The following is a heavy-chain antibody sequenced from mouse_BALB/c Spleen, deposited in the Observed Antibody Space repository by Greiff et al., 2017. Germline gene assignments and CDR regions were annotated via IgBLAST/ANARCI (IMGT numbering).Heavy chain of an antibody. D-gene: IGHD1-1*01. CDR1: GYTFTSYV. J-gene: IGHJ1*01. CDR2: INPYNDGT. CDR3: ARGYGSSYWYFDV. V-gene: IGHV1-14*01. Sequence: EVQLQQSGPELVKPGASVKMSCKASGYTFTSYVMHWVKQKPGQGLEWIGYINPYNDGTKYNEKVKGKATLTTDKSSSTSYMELSSLTSEDSAVYYCARGYGSSYWYFDVWGAGTTVTVSS.